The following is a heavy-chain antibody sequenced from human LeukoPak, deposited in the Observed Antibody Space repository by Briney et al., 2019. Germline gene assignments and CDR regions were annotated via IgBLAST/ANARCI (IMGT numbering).Heavy chain of an antibody. J-gene: IGHJ4*02. V-gene: IGHV4-34*01. D-gene: IGHD3-16*02. CDR3: VRTFYDYVWGSYRPSFDY. CDR2: INHSGST. CDR1: GGSFSGYY. Sequence: SATLYLTCAVSGGSFSGYYWSWIRQPPGKGLEWIGEINHSGSTTYNPSLKSRVTISVDTSKNQFSLKLSSVTAADTAVYYCVRTFYDYVWGSYRPSFDYWGQGTLVTVSS.